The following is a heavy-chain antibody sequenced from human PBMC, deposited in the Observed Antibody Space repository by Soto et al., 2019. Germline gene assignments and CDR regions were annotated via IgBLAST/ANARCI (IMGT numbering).Heavy chain of an antibody. J-gene: IGHJ6*02. CDR2: ISYDGSNK. CDR1: GFTFSSYG. CDR3: AKDTYYNSSWYGHYYYYDMDV. Sequence: QVQLVESGGGVVQPGRSLRLSCAASGFTFSSYGMHWVRQAPGKGLEWVAVISYDGSNKYYADSVKGRFTISRDNSKDTLYLQMNSLRAEDTAVYYCAKDTYYNSSWYGHYYYYDMDVWGQGTTVTVSS. D-gene: IGHD6-13*01. V-gene: IGHV3-30*18.